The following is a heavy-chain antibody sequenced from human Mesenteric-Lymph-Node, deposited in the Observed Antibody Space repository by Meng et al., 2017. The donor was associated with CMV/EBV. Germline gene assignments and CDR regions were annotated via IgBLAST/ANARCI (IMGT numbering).Heavy chain of an antibody. CDR3: AKDGGGGNSHDAFDM. Sequence: GESLKISCAASGFTFSSYAMSWVRQAPGKGLEWVSAISGSGGSTYYADSVKGRFTISRENSKNTLYLEMKSLRAEDTAVYYCAKDGGGGNSHDAFDMWGQGTKVTVSS. CDR1: GFTFSSYA. CDR2: ISGSGGST. J-gene: IGHJ3*02. D-gene: IGHD3-16*01. V-gene: IGHV3-23*01.